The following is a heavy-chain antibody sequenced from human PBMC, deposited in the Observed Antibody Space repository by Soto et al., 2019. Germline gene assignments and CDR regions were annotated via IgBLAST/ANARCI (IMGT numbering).Heavy chain of an antibody. CDR1: GYTFTSYG. J-gene: IGHJ4*02. Sequence: ASVKVSCKASGYTFTSYGISWVRQAPGQGLEWMGWISANNGHTNYAQKLQGRATMTTDTSTSTAYMELRSLRSDDTAVYYCARDSAYCAADCSGYWGQGTLVTGSS. CDR3: ARDSAYCAADCSGY. D-gene: IGHD2-21*02. CDR2: ISANNGHT. V-gene: IGHV1-18*01.